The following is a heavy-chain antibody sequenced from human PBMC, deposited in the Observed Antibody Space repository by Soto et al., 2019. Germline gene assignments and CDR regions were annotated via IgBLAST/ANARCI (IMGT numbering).Heavy chain of an antibody. CDR2: IYPGDSDT. J-gene: IGHJ6*02. CDR1: GYSFTSYW. V-gene: IGHV5-51*01. CDR3: ARVNCSGGSCYTRRYYYGMDG. Sequence: GESLKISCKGSGYSFTSYWIGWVRQMPGKGLEWMGIIYPGDSDTRYSPSFQGQVTISADKSISTAYLQWSSLKASDTAMYYCARVNCSGGSCYTRRYYYGMDGWGQGTTVTVSS. D-gene: IGHD2-15*01.